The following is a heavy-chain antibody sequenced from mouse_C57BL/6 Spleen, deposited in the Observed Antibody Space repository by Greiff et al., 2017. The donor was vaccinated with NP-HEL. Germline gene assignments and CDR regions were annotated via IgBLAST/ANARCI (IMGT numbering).Heavy chain of an antibody. Sequence: QVQLQQSGAELVMPGASVKLSCKASGYTFTSYWMHWVKQRPGQGLEWIGEIDPSDSYTNYNQKFKGKSTLTVDKSSSTAYMQLSSLTSEDSAVYYCARRGYDRGDYAMDYWGQGTSVTVSS. CDR3: ARRGYDRGDYAMDY. J-gene: IGHJ4*01. CDR2: IDPSDSYT. V-gene: IGHV1-69*01. D-gene: IGHD2-2*01. CDR1: GYTFTSYW.